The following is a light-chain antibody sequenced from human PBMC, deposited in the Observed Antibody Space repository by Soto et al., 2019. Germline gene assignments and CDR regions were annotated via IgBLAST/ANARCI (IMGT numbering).Light chain of an antibody. Sequence: SYELTQPPSVSVAPGQTARITCGGGNIGSKSVHWYQQKPGQAPVVVIYYDSDRPSGIPERFSGTNSGNTATLTISRVEAGDEADYYCQVWDSSSDHVVFGGGTKLTVL. V-gene: IGLV3-21*04. J-gene: IGLJ2*01. CDR1: NIGSKS. CDR2: YDS. CDR3: QVWDSSSDHVV.